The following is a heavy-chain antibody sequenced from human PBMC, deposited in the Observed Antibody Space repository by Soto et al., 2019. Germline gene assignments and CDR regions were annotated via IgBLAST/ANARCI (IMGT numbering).Heavy chain of an antibody. CDR1: GFIININY. V-gene: IGHV3-66*01. CDR3: ARRGSCAGGTCYGIYALDV. Sequence: EVQLVESGGGLVQPGGSLRLSCAASGFIININYMSWVRQAPGKGLEWVSLVYSGGGTFYADSVKGRFTVSRDSSKNTLDLQMDSLRVEYTAVYYCARRGSCAGGTCYGIYALDVWGQGAMVTVSS. J-gene: IGHJ3*01. CDR2: VYSGGGT. D-gene: IGHD2-15*01.